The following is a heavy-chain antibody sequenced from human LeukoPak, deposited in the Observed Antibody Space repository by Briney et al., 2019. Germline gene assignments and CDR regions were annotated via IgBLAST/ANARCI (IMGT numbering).Heavy chain of an antibody. CDR3: ARANYYDTSGYSRGAFDL. J-gene: IGHJ3*01. CDR1: GFTLSSNW. D-gene: IGHD3-22*01. Sequence: GSLRLSCASSGFTLSSNWMHWVRQAPGKGLEWIGSIYYHENTYYNSSLKSRVTISVDTSKNQFSLKLSSVTAADTAIYYCARANYYDTSGYSRGAFDLWGQGTMVSVSS. V-gene: IGHV4-4*02. CDR2: IYYHENT.